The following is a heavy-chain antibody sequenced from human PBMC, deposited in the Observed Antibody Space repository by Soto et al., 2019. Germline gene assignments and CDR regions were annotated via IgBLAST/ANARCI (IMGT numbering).Heavy chain of an antibody. D-gene: IGHD2-15*01. CDR3: ATTVGVVAAKTFPYYYGMDV. Sequence: GGSLRLSCAASGFTFSSYSMNWVRQAPGKGLEWVSSISSSISYIYYADSVKGRFTISRDNAKNSLYLQMNSLRAEDTAVYYCATTVGVVAAKTFPYYYGMDVWGQGTRVTVSS. J-gene: IGHJ6*02. CDR2: ISSSISYI. CDR1: GFTFSSYS. V-gene: IGHV3-21*01.